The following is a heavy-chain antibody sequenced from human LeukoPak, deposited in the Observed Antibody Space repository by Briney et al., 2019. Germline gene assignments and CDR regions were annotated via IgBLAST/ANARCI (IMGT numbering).Heavy chain of an antibody. CDR3: ARDSGYSYGA. Sequence: NSSETLSLTCAVYGGSFSGYYWSWIRQPPGKGLEWIGEINHSGSTNYNPSLKSRVTISVDTSKNQFSLKLSSVTAADTAVYYCARDSGYSYGAWGQGTLVTVSS. D-gene: IGHD5-18*01. CDR2: INHSGST. J-gene: IGHJ5*02. CDR1: GGSFSGYY. V-gene: IGHV4-34*01.